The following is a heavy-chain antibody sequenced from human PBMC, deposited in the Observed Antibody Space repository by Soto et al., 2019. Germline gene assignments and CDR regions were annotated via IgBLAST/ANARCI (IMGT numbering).Heavy chain of an antibody. V-gene: IGHV4-34*01. D-gene: IGHD3-3*01. CDR3: ARGKNYYDMPYGMDV. CDR2: INHSGST. Sequence: SETLSLTCAVSGGSISSGGYYWSWIRQPPGKGLEWIGEINHSGSTNYNPSLKSRVTISVDTSKNQFSLKLSSVTAADTAVYYCARGKNYYDMPYGMDVWGQGTTVTVSS. CDR1: GGSISSGGYY. J-gene: IGHJ6*02.